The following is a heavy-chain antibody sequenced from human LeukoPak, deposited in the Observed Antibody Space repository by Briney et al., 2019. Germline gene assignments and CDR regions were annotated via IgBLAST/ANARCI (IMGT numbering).Heavy chain of an antibody. CDR2: INHSGDT. Sequence: SETLSLTCAGYGGSFSGYYWSWIRQPPGKGLEGVGEINHSGDTNYNSSLKSRATISVDTSKNQFSLKLSSVTAADTAVYYCARGRHYCTNGVCYKMDWFDPWGQGTLVTVSS. CDR3: ARGRHYCTNGVCYKMDWFDP. V-gene: IGHV4-34*01. CDR1: GGSFSGYY. D-gene: IGHD2-8*01. J-gene: IGHJ5*02.